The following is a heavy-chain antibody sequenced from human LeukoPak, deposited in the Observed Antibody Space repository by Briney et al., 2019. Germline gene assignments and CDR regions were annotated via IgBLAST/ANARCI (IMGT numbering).Heavy chain of an antibody. CDR2: IIPIFGTA. CDR3: ASTGEYYDFWSGYLKGNWFDP. CDR1: GGTFNSYA. D-gene: IGHD3-3*01. J-gene: IGHJ5*02. V-gene: IGHV1-69*05. Sequence: SVKVSCKASGGTFNSYAISWVRQAPGQGLEWMGRIIPIFGTANYARKFQGRVTITTDESTSTAYMELSSLRSEDTAVYYCASTGEYYDFWSGYLKGNWFDPWGQGTLVTVSS.